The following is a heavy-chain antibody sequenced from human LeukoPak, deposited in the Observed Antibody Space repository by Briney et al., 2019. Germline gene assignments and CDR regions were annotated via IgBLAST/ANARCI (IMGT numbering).Heavy chain of an antibody. D-gene: IGHD1-1*01. Sequence: ASVKVSCKASGYTFTSYAMHWVRQAPGQRLEWMGWINAGNGNTKYSQKFQGRVTITRDTSASTAYMGLSSLRSEDTAVYYCARDSWNGYRYFDYWGQGTLVTVSS. CDR1: GYTFTSYA. CDR2: INAGNGNT. J-gene: IGHJ4*02. V-gene: IGHV1-3*01. CDR3: ARDSWNGYRYFDY.